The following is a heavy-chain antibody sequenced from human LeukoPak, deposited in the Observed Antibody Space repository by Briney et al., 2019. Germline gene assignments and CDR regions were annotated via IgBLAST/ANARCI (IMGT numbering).Heavy chain of an antibody. CDR3: ARVVAGGTSGDAFDI. J-gene: IGHJ3*02. CDR2: INTNTGNP. Sequence: GASVKVSCYASGYTFTSYAMNWVRQDPGQGLEWMGWINTNTGNPTYAQGFTGRFVFSLDTSVSTAYLQISSLKAEDTAVYYCARVVAGGTSGDAFDIWGQGTMVTVSS. CDR1: GYTFTSYA. D-gene: IGHD5-12*01. V-gene: IGHV7-4-1*02.